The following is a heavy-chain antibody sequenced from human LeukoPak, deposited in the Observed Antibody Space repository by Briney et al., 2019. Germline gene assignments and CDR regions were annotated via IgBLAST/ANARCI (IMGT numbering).Heavy chain of an antibody. J-gene: IGHJ4*02. CDR1: GFTFSRYW. D-gene: IGHD3-10*01. V-gene: IGHV3-7*01. Sequence: PGGSLRLSCAASGFTFSRYWMSWVSQAPGKGLEWVANIKQDGSEKYYVDSVKGRFTISRDNAKNSLYLQMNSLRAEDTAVYYCARDGLYYYGSGSYQNYWGQGTLVTVSS. CDR2: IKQDGSEK. CDR3: ARDGLYYYGSGSYQNY.